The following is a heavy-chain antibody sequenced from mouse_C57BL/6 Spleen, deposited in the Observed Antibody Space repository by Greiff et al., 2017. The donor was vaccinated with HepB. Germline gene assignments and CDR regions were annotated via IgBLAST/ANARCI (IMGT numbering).Heavy chain of an antibody. CDR3: ARQDYGGDYAMDY. J-gene: IGHJ4*01. CDR2: ISSGGSYT. CDR1: GFTFSSYG. Sequence: EVNVVESGGDLVKPGGSLKLSCAASGFTFSSYGMSWVRQTPDKRLEWVATISSGGSYTYYPDSVKGRFTISRDNAKNTLYLQMSSLKSEDTAMYYCARQDYGGDYAMDYWGQGTSVTVSS. V-gene: IGHV5-6*01. D-gene: IGHD1-1*01.